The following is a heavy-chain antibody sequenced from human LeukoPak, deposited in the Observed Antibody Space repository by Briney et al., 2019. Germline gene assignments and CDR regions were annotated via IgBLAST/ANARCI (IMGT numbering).Heavy chain of an antibody. CDR2: INPNSGGT. Sequence: GASVKDSCKASGYTFTGYYMHWVRQAPGQGLEWMGWINPNSGGTNYAQKFQGRVTMTRDTSMSTAYMELSRLRSDDTAVYYCAKKLGLGTYDYWGQGTLVTVSS. CDR3: AKKLGLGTYDY. D-gene: IGHD7-27*01. CDR1: GYTFTGYY. V-gene: IGHV1-2*02. J-gene: IGHJ4*02.